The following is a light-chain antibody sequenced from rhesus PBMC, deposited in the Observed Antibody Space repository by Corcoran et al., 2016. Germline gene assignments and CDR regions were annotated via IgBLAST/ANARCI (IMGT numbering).Light chain of an antibody. CDR1: NIGSKY. CDR3: QVWDSSSDHDV. Sequence: SYDVTQPRSVSVSPGQTARITCGGANIGSKYVHWYQQKPAQAPVLVIYKDNNRPSGIPERFSGSNSGNTATLTISGVEAGDEADYYCQVWDSSSDHDVFGSGTKLTVL. V-gene: IGLV3-29*01. CDR2: KDN. J-gene: IGLJ6*01.